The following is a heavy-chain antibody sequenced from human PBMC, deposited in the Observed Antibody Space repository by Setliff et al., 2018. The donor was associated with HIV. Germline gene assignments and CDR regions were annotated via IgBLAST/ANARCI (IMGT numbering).Heavy chain of an antibody. Sequence: PSETLSLTCAVYGGSFSGYYWSWIRQPPGKGLEWIGEINHSGSTNYNPSLKSRVTISVDTSKNQFSLKLSSVTGADTAVYYCARVRTNWDYDFWSGHISSDYFDYWGQGTLVTVSS. CDR1: GGSFSGYY. V-gene: IGHV4-34*01. J-gene: IGHJ4*02. CDR3: ARVRTNWDYDFWSGHISSDYFDY. CDR2: INHSGST. D-gene: IGHD3-3*01.